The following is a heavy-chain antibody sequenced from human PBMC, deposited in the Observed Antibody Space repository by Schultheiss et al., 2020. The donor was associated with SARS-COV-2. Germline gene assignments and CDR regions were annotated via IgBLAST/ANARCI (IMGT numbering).Heavy chain of an antibody. Sequence: GGSLRLSCKGSGYSFTSYWIGWVRQMPGKGLEWMGIIYPGDSDTRYSPSFQGQVTISADRSVSTAYLQWSSLKASDTAMYYCASARGLNRPFDYWGQGTLVTVSS. D-gene: IGHD1-14*01. CDR3: ASARGLNRPFDY. CDR2: IYPGDSDT. J-gene: IGHJ4*02. CDR1: GYSFTSYW. V-gene: IGHV5-51*01.